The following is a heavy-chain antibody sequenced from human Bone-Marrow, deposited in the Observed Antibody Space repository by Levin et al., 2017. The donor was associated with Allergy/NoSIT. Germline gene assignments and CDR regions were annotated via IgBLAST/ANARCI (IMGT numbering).Heavy chain of an antibody. V-gene: IGHV1-2*02. D-gene: IGHD3-10*01. J-gene: IGHJ4*02. CDR1: GHTFSKYY. CDR2: INAKSGVT. CDR3: ARDYYGSGSPLDY. Sequence: ASVKVSCKASGHTFSKYYVHWVRQAPGQGLEWMGRINAKSGVTMYARKFQGRVTMTTDTSVTTAHLEFRSLRYDDTAMYFCARDYYGSGSPLDYWGQGTLVTVSS.